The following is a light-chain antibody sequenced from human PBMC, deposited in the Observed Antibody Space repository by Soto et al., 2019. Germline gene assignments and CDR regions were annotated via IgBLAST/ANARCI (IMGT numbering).Light chain of an antibody. Sequence: QSVLTQPASVSGSPGQSITISCTGTSSDVGGYNYVSWYQQHPGKAPKLMIYEVSYRPSGISDRFSGSASGNTASLTISRLQAEDEADYYCGAYTSNSAHVFGTGTKLTVL. CDR1: SSDVGGYNY. V-gene: IGLV2-14*01. CDR3: GAYTSNSAHV. J-gene: IGLJ1*01. CDR2: EVS.